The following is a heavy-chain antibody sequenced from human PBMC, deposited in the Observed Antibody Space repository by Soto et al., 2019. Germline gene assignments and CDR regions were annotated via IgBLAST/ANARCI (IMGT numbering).Heavy chain of an antibody. CDR3: ASGSCSGGSCYPYDAFDI. CDR1: GGTFSSYA. Sequence: SVKVSCKASGGTFSSYAISWVRQAPGQGLEWMGGIIPIFGTANYAQKFQGRVTITADKSTSTAYMELSSLRSEDTAVYYCASGSCSGGSCYPYDAFDIWGQGTTVTV. CDR2: IIPIFGTA. V-gene: IGHV1-69*06. J-gene: IGHJ3*02. D-gene: IGHD2-15*01.